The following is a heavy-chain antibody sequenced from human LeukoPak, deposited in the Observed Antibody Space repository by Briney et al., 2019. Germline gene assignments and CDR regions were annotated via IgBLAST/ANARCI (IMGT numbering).Heavy chain of an antibody. CDR1: GFTFSSYG. D-gene: IGHD2-21*02. Sequence: PGGSLRLSCAASGFTFSSYGMHWVRQAPGKGLEWVAVISYDGSNKYYADSVKGRFTISRDNSKNTLYLQMSSLRAEDTAVYYCAKDREVVTALYYFDYWGQGTLVTVSS. V-gene: IGHV3-30*18. CDR2: ISYDGSNK. J-gene: IGHJ4*02. CDR3: AKDREVVTALYYFDY.